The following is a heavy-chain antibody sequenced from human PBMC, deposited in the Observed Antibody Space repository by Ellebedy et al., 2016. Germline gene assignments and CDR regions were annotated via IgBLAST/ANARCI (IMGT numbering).Heavy chain of an antibody. Sequence: ASVKVSCXASGYTFTNYGISWVRQAPGQGLEFMGWISAFNDNTNYAQNLQGRVTMTTDTSTTTAYMELRSLRSDDTAVYYCARGIQVAPLPNWFDPWGQGTLVIVSS. D-gene: IGHD1-1*01. CDR1: GYTFTNYG. J-gene: IGHJ5*02. CDR3: ARGIQVAPLPNWFDP. V-gene: IGHV1-18*01. CDR2: ISAFNDNT.